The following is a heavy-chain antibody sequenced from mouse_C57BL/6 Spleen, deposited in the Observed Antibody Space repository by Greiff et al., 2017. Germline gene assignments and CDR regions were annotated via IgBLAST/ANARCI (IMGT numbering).Heavy chain of an antibody. Sequence: VQPQQSGPGLVQPSQSLSITCTVSGFSLTSYGVHWVRQSPGKGLEWLGVIWSGGSTDYNAAFISRLSISKDNSKSQVFFKMNSLQADDTAIYYCASSDYDPFAYWGQGTLVTVSA. CDR3: ASSDYDPFAY. CDR1: GFSLTSYG. J-gene: IGHJ3*01. D-gene: IGHD2-4*01. V-gene: IGHV2-2*01. CDR2: IWSGGST.